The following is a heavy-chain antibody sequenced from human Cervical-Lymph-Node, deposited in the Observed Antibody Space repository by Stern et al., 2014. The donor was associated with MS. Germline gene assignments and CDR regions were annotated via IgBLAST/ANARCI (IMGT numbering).Heavy chain of an antibody. V-gene: IGHV3-48*01. CDR1: GFTLSGYN. Sequence: EVQLVESGGGLVQPGGSLRLSCVASGFTLSGYNMNWVRQAPGKGLEWVSYITVGSGDIYYADSVKGRFTISRDDAKNSLYLQMDSLRPEDTAVYYCARDTCRGGGCYFRYWGQGILITVSS. CDR3: ARDTCRGGGCYFRY. D-gene: IGHD2-15*01. J-gene: IGHJ4*02. CDR2: ITVGSGDI.